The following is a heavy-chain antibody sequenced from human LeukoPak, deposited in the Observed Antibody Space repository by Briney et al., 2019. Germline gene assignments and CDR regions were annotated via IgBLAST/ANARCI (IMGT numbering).Heavy chain of an antibody. CDR1: GYTFTGYY. J-gene: IGHJ3*02. CDR3: ARDWDIVLMGSQGAFDI. Sequence: ASVKVSCKASGYTFTGYYMHWVRQAPGQGLEWMGWINPNSGGTNYAQKFQGRVTMTRDTSISTAYMELSRLRSDDTAVYYCARDWDIVLMGSQGAFDIWGQGTMVTVSS. V-gene: IGHV1-2*02. D-gene: IGHD2-8*01. CDR2: INPNSGGT.